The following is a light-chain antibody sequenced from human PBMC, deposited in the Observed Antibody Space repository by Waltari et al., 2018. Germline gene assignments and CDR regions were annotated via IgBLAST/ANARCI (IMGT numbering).Light chain of an antibody. Sequence: QSALTQPASVSGSPGQSITISCTGTSSDIGVYNHAYWYQQHPGKAPKRMIYDVTNRPSGVSDRFSGSKSDYTASLTISGLQAEDEADYYCSSYTTSISYVFGTGTRVTVL. CDR2: DVT. CDR3: SSYTTSISYV. V-gene: IGLV2-14*03. J-gene: IGLJ1*01. CDR1: SSDIGVYNH.